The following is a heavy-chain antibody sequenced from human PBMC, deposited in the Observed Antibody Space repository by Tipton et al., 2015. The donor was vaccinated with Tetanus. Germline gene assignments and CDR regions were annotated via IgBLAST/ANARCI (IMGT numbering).Heavy chain of an antibody. CDR3: ARPSTTVTPRAFDV. J-gene: IGHJ3*01. D-gene: IGHD4-17*01. CDR2: IYYSGSS. V-gene: IGHV4-59*05. Sequence: LRLSCNVSGVSVTTYHWSWIRQPPGKGLEWIGSIYYSGSSYYNPSLESRVTISLDTSKNRFSLKLTSVTAADAAVYYCARPSTTVTPRAFDVWGQLTMVTVSS. CDR1: GVSVTTYH.